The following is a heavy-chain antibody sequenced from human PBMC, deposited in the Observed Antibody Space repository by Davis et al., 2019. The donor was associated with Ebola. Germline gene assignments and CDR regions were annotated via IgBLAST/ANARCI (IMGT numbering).Heavy chain of an antibody. D-gene: IGHD3-3*01. V-gene: IGHV4-34*01. CDR2: INHSGST. Sequence: SETLSLTCAVYVGSFSGYYWSWIRQPPGKGLEWIGEINHSGSTNYNPSLKSRVTISVDTSKNQFSLKLSSVTAADTAVYYCARGQEEGITIFGVVIKDYYYGMDVWGQGTTVTVSS. CDR3: ARGQEEGITIFGVVIKDYYYGMDV. CDR1: VGSFSGYY. J-gene: IGHJ6*02.